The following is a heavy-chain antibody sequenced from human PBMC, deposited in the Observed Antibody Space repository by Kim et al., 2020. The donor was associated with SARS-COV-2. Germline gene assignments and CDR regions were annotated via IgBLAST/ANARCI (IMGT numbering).Heavy chain of an antibody. J-gene: IGHJ4*02. D-gene: IGHD3-16*02. V-gene: IGHV4-4*07. CDR2: TSGRT. CDR3: ASALGH. Sequence: TSGRTNYNPTLQSRVTMSVDMSKNQFSLKLSSVTAADTAVYYCASALGHWGQGTLVTVSS.